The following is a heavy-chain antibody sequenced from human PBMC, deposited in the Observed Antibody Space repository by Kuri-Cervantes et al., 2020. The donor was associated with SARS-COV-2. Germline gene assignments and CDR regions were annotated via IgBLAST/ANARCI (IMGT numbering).Heavy chain of an antibody. Sequence: SETLSLTCTVSGGSISSSSYYWGWNRQPPGKGLEGIGSIYYSGSTYYNPSLKSRVTISVDTSQNQFSLKLSSVTAADTAVYYCARNLPRSSRWYAQAGDAFDIWGQGTMVTVSS. D-gene: IGHD6-13*01. CDR2: IYYSGST. CDR3: ARNLPRSSRWYAQAGDAFDI. CDR1: GGSISSSSYY. V-gene: IGHV4-39*01. J-gene: IGHJ3*02.